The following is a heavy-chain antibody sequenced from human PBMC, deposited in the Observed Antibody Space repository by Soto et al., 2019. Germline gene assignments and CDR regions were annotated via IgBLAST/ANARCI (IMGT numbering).Heavy chain of an antibody. CDR2: INPNSGGT. CDR1: GYTFTGYY. J-gene: IGHJ6*02. V-gene: IGHV1-2*04. CDR3: ARDSSPNDESEQLFRLHGMDV. D-gene: IGHD1-1*01. Sequence: ASVKVSCKASGYTFTGYYMHWVRQAPGQGLEWMGWINPNSGGTNYAQKFQGWVTMTRDTSISTAYMELSRLRSDDTAVYYCARDSSPNDESEQLFRLHGMDVWGQGTTVTVSS.